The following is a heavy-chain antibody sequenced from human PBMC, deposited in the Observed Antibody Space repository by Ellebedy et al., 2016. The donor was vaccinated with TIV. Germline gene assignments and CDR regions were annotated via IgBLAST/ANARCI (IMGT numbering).Heavy chain of an antibody. CDR1: GFTFSSYG. D-gene: IGHD6-6*01. V-gene: IGHV3-33*01. J-gene: IGHJ4*02. CDR3: ARDPTYSSSSVDY. CDR2: IWYDGSNK. Sequence: PGGSLRLSCAASGFTFSSYGMHWVRQVPGKGLEWVAVIWYDGSNKYYADSVKGRFTISRDNSKNTLYLQMNSLRAEDTAVYYCARDPTYSSSSVDYWGQGTLVTVSS.